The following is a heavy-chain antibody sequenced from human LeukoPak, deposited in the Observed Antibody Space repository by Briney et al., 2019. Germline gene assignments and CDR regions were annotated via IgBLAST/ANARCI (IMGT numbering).Heavy chain of an antibody. CDR1: GGSISSSSYY. CDR2: IYYSGST. J-gene: IGHJ4*02. D-gene: IGHD3-3*01. CDR3: ARLVPERFFQLNPEGHYDS. Sequence: SETLSLTCTVSGGSISSSSYYWGCIRQPPGKGLECIGSIYYSGSTYYNPSLKSRVSISIDTSKNQFSLKMISVTAADTAVYYCARLVPERFFQLNPEGHYDSWGQGTLVTVSS. V-gene: IGHV4-39*07.